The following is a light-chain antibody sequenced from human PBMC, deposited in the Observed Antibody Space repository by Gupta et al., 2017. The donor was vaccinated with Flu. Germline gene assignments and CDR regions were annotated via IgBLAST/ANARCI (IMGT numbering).Light chain of an antibody. Sequence: EIVLTQSPGSLSLSPGERATLSCRASQSIRDGYLAWYQQKPGQPPRLLIYGASSRATDIPDRFSGSGSGTDFTLTITRLEPEDFAVYFCQQYGVSPPITFGQGTRMEI. CDR2: GAS. CDR3: QQYGVSPPIT. CDR1: QSIRDGY. V-gene: IGKV3-20*01. J-gene: IGKJ5*01.